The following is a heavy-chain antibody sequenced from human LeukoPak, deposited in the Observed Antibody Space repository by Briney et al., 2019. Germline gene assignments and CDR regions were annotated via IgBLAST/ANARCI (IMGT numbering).Heavy chain of an antibody. CDR3: ARDYGDNSYFVDY. V-gene: IGHV1-18*01. Sequence: GASVKVSCKASDYTFTSFGVSWVRHAPGQGPEWMGWISAYNDNRHYAQKFQGRVTLTTDTSTSTAYLELRSLRSDDTAVYFCARDYGDNSYFVDYWGQGTLVTVSS. D-gene: IGHD4-17*01. J-gene: IGHJ4*02. CDR1: DYTFTSFG. CDR2: ISAYNDNR.